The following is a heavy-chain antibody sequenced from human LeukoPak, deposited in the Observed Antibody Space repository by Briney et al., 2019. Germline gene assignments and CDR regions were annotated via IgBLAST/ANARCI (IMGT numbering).Heavy chain of an antibody. D-gene: IGHD2-15*01. Sequence: GTSLRLSCTASGYTFSDYGMHWVRQAPGKGLEWLSVISYSGVVKFYADSAKGRFTISRDNSKNTLYLQMNSLRAEDTAVYYCAKEGTSGLGYCSGGSCYPLYYFDYWGQGTLVTVSS. CDR2: ISYSGVVK. CDR3: AKEGTSGLGYCSGGSCYPLYYFDY. V-gene: IGHV3-30*18. CDR1: GYTFSDYG. J-gene: IGHJ4*02.